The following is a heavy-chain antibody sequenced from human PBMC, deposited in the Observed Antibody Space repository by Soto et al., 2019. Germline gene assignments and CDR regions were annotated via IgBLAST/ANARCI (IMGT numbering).Heavy chain of an antibody. CDR3: AREDYYDTGYYVV. CDR2: IYTSGTT. V-gene: IGHV4-4*07. Sequence: NPXETLSLPCTVSGRSISGYYWSWIRQPAGERLEWIGRIYTSGTTDFNPSLKGRVTMSVDTSKNQFSLKLTSVTAADTALYYCAREDYYDTGYYVVWGQGTQVTVS. D-gene: IGHD3-9*01. J-gene: IGHJ4*02. CDR1: GRSISGYY.